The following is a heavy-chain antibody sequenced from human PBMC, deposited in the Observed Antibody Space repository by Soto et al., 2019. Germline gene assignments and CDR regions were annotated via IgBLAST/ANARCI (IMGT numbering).Heavy chain of an antibody. J-gene: IGHJ6*01. CDR3: XXXXXXXXXGYYFG. V-gene: IGHV1-69*01. CDR1: GGSFRNFA. CDR2: IIPFSGTA. Sequence: QMQLVQSGAEVKKPGSSVKVSCKASGGSFRNFAISWVRQAPGQGLEWMGGIIPFSGTAKYAQGFQGRVTTTADASTSTAYMELRSLRFEDTAVXXXXXXXXXXXXGYYFG.